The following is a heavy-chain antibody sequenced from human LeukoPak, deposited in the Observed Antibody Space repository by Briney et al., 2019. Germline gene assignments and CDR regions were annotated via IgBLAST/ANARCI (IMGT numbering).Heavy chain of an antibody. Sequence: ASVKVSCKASGYTFTSYGISWVRQAPGQGLEWMGWISAYNGNTNYAQKLQGRVTMTTDTSTSTAYMELRSLRSDDTAVYYCARDSAIFGVVIGYYFDYWGQGTLVTVSS. CDR3: ARDSAIFGVVIGYYFDY. D-gene: IGHD3-3*01. CDR2: ISAYNGNT. J-gene: IGHJ4*02. V-gene: IGHV1-18*01. CDR1: GYTFTSYG.